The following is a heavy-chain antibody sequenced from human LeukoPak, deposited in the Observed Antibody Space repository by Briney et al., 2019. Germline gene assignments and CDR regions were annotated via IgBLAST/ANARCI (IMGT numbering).Heavy chain of an antibody. D-gene: IGHD2-2*03. V-gene: IGHV3-48*03. CDR2: ISSSGSTI. CDR1: GFPFSSYE. Sequence: GALSLSFAASGFPFSSYEMNWVRPAPGKGLEWVSCISSSGSTIYYADSVKGRFTISRDNSKNSLYLQMNSLRAEDTAVYYCARDGYCSSTSCRQYYYGMDVWGKGTTVTVSS. CDR3: ARDGYCSSTSCRQYYYGMDV. J-gene: IGHJ6*04.